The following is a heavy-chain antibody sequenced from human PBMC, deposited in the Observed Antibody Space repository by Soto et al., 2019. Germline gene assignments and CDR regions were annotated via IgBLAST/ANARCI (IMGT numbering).Heavy chain of an antibody. CDR3: GKDDGMGY. CDR1: GFTLRSYG. D-gene: IGHD2-8*01. J-gene: IGHJ4*02. V-gene: IGHV3-30*18. Sequence: QELLVESGGGVVQPGGSLRLSCVVSGFTLRSYGVHWVRQAPGKGLEWVAGIRYDDNPIQYGDSVRGRFTISRDSPKNTMYLQMNSLKDEDTALYFCGKDDGMGYWGQGTLVTVSS. CDR2: IRYDDNPI.